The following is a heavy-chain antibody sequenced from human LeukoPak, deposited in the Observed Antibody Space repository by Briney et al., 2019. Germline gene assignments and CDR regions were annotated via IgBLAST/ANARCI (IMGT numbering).Heavy chain of an antibody. CDR2: FDPEAGET. V-gene: IGHV1-24*01. D-gene: IGHD1-26*01. Sequence: ASVKVSCKVSGYTPTELSRYWVRQAPRKGLEWVGGFDPEAGETIYAQKLQDRVTMPEDTSTDTAYMELSSLRSEDTAVYYCATTASSVGASDRLDPGGQGTLVTVSS. J-gene: IGHJ5*02. CDR1: GYTPTELS. CDR3: ATTASSVGASDRLDP.